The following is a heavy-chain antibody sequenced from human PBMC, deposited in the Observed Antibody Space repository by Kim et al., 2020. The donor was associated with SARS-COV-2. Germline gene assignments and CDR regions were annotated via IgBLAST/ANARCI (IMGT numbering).Heavy chain of an antibody. CDR3: AREEGAFDI. J-gene: IGHJ3*02. CDR2: TI. V-gene: IGHV3-11*04. Sequence: TINYPAPVKDRLPISRDNAKNSLYLQMNSLRAEDTAVYYCAREEGAFDIWGQGTMVTVSS.